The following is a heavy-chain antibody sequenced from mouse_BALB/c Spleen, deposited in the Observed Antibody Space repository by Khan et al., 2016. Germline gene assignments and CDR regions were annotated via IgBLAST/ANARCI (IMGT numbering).Heavy chain of an antibody. CDR2: IRLKSNTYAT. CDR3: TRQLGLAY. D-gene: IGHD3-1*01. Sequence: EVKLEESGGGLVQPGGSMKLSCVASGFTFSNYWMNWVRQSPEKGLEWVAEIRLKSNTYATHYAESVNGRFTISSDDSNSSAYLQMNNVRADDTGIYYCTRQLGLAYWGQGTLVTVSA. J-gene: IGHJ3*01. CDR1: GFTFSNYW. V-gene: IGHV6-6*02.